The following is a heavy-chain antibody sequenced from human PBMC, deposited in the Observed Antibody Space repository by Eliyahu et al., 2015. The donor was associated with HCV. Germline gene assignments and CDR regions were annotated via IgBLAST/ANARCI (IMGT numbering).Heavy chain of an antibody. V-gene: IGHV3-7*04. CDR3: ARHSLAAYFDY. CDR2: INHDGSEK. CDR1: GFTFSSYW. D-gene: IGHD6-25*01. J-gene: IGHJ4*02. Sequence: EVQLVESGGGLVQPGGSXRLSCAASGFTFSSYWMSWVRQAPGKGLEWVANINHDGSEKYYVDSVKGRFTISRDNAKNSLYLQMNSLRAEDTAVYYCARHSLAAYFDYWGQGTLVTVSS.